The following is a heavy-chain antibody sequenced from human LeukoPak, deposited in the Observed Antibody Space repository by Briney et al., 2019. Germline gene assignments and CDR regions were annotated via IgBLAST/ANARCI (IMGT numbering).Heavy chain of an antibody. CDR2: INWSGGST. CDR1: GSAFDDYG. CDR3: ARGSATYYRYFDY. Sequence: GGSLRLSCAASGSAFDDYGMTWVRQAPGKGLEWVSGINWSGGSTGYADSVKGRFTISRDNAKNSLYLQMNSLRAEDTALYYCARGSATYYRYFDYWGQGTLVTVSS. V-gene: IGHV3-20*04. D-gene: IGHD3-10*01. J-gene: IGHJ4*02.